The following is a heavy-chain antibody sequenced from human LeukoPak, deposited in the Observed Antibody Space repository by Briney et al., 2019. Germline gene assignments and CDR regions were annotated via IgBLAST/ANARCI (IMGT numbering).Heavy chain of an antibody. D-gene: IGHD1-26*01. CDR2: IYHSGST. V-gene: IGHV4-38-2*01. CDR3: ARSGSSFLFDY. Sequence: SETLSLTCAVSGYSISSGYYWGWIWQPPGKGLEWIGSIYHSGSTYYNPSLKSRVTISVDTSKNQFSLKLSSVTAADTAVYYCARSGSSFLFDYWGQGTLVTVSS. CDR1: GYSISSGYY. J-gene: IGHJ4*02.